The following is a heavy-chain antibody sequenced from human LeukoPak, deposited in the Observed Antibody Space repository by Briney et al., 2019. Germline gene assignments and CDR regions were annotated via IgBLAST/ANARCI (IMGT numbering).Heavy chain of an antibody. CDR2: IYPGDSDT. J-gene: IGHJ4*02. D-gene: IGHD6-6*01. V-gene: IGHV5-51*01. CDR1: GYSFTNYW. CDR3: ARERSSQGYFDF. Sequence: GESLKISCKGSGYSFTNYWIGWVRQMPGKGLEWIGIIYPGDSDTRYSPSFEGQVSISADESINTAYLQWSSLKASDSAMYYCARERSSQGYFDFWGQGTLVTVSS.